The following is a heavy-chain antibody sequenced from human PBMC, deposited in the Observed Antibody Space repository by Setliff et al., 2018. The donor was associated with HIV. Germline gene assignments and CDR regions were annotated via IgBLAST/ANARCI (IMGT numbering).Heavy chain of an antibody. J-gene: IGHJ4*02. Sequence: SETLSLTCTVTDDSLSRSDFYWAWIRQPPEKGLEWVASIYDTGDTHYNPSLKSRVTISRDMSKNQFSLKLGSVTAADTAVYYCARQNSGWGVGLYYFDYWGQGTLVTVSS. CDR3: ARQNSGWGVGLYYFDY. CDR2: IYDTGDT. CDR1: DDSLSRSDFY. V-gene: IGHV4-39*01. D-gene: IGHD6-19*01.